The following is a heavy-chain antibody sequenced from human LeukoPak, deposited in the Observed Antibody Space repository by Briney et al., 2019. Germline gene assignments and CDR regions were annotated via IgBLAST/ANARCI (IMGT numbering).Heavy chain of an antibody. CDR1: GYTFTSYA. V-gene: IGHV1-3*01. Sequence: ASVKVSCKASGYTFTSYAMHWARQAPGQRLEWMGWINAGNGNTKYSQKFQGRVTITRDTSASTAYMELSSLRSEDTAVYYCARERQWLTYYGMDVWGQGTTVTVSS. CDR3: ARERQWLTYYGMDV. CDR2: INAGNGNT. D-gene: IGHD6-19*01. J-gene: IGHJ6*02.